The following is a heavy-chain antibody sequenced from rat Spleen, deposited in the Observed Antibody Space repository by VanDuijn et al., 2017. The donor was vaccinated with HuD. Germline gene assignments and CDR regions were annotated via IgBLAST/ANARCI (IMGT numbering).Heavy chain of an antibody. CDR1: GFTFSDYD. CDR3: ARGTRNYSSYGGFAY. D-gene: IGHD1-2*01. CDR2: ISYEGTST. Sequence: EVQLVESGGDLVQPGRSMQLSCAASGFTFSDYDMAWVRQAPKKGLEWVATISYEGTSTNFRDSLKGRFTISRDNAKSTLYLQMDSLGAEDTATYYCARGTRNYSSYGGFAYWGQGTLVTVSS. V-gene: IGHV5-7*01. J-gene: IGHJ3*01.